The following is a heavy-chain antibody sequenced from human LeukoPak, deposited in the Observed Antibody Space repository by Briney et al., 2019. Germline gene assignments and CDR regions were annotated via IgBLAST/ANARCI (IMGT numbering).Heavy chain of an antibody. D-gene: IGHD6-13*01. Sequence: GGSLRLSCAASGFTFDDYAMHWVRQAPGKGVEWVSGISWNSGRIGYGDSVKGRFSISRDNAKNSLYLQMNSLRAEDTALYYCAKDMGTDAAGTLDYWGQGTLVTVSS. CDR3: AKDMGTDAAGTLDY. V-gene: IGHV3-9*01. CDR1: GFTFDDYA. CDR2: ISWNSGRI. J-gene: IGHJ4*02.